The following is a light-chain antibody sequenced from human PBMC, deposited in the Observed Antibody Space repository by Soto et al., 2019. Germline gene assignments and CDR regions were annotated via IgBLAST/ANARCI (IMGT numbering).Light chain of an antibody. V-gene: IGKV3-20*01. J-gene: IGKJ3*01. CDR3: QQYGTTGA. CDR2: GAS. CDR1: PSVFRNY. Sequence: EIVLTQSPGTLSLSPGERAILSCRASPSVFRNYLAWYQHKPGQAPRLLIYGASNRATGIPDRFSGSGSGTDFTLIISRLEPEDFAVYYCQQYGTTGAFGPGTKVDI.